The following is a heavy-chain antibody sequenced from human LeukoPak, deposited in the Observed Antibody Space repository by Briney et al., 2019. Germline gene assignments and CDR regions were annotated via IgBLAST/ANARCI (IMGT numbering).Heavy chain of an antibody. D-gene: IGHD6-13*01. Sequence: PSETLSLTCTVSGGSISSSYYWGWIRQPPGKGLEWIGSIYYSGSTNYNPSLKSRVTISVDTSKSQFSLKLSSVTAADTAVYYCARGRYSSSWSDWGQGTLVTVSS. CDR3: ARGRYSSSWSD. V-gene: IGHV4-39*07. CDR2: IYYSGST. J-gene: IGHJ4*02. CDR1: GGSISSSYY.